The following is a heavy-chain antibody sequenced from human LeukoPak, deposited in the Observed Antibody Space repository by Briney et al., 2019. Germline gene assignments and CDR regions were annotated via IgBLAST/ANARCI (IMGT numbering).Heavy chain of an antibody. Sequence: GGSLRLSCAASGFTFSSYGMHWVRQAPGKGLEWVAVIWYDGSNKYYADSVKGRFTISRDNSKNTLYLQMNSLRAEDTAVYYCAGGIGGATNRWFDPWGQGTLVTVSS. V-gene: IGHV3-33*01. CDR1: GFTFSSYG. CDR3: AGGIGGATNRWFDP. D-gene: IGHD1-26*01. J-gene: IGHJ5*02. CDR2: IWYDGSNK.